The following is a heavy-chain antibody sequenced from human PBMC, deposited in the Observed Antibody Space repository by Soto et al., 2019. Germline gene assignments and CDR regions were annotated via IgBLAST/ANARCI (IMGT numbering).Heavy chain of an antibody. V-gene: IGHV1-18*01. CDR2: ISAYNGNT. J-gene: IGHJ3*02. CDR1: GYTFTSYG. CDR3: ARNFPASYDILTGEDAFDI. D-gene: IGHD3-9*01. Sequence: ASVKVSCKASGYTFTSYGISWVRQAPGQGLEWMGWISAYNGNTNYAQKLQGRVTMTTDTSTSTAYMELRSLRSDDTAVYYCARNFPASYDILTGEDAFDIWGQGTMVTVSS.